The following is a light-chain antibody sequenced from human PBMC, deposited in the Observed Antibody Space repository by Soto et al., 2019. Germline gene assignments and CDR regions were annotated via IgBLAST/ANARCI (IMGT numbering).Light chain of an antibody. Sequence: DIQMNQSPSSLSASVGDRVTITCRASQNIATYLNWYQQKPGKAPKLLIYAASSLQSGVPSGFSGSGSGTDFTLTISSLQPEDFATYYCQQGYNAPLTFGGGTKVEI. CDR2: AAS. J-gene: IGKJ4*01. V-gene: IGKV1-39*01. CDR1: QNIATY. CDR3: QQGYNAPLT.